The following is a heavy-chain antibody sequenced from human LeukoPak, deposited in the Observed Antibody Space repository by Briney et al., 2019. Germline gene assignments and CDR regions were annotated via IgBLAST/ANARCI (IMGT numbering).Heavy chain of an antibody. CDR1: GGSINTYY. D-gene: IGHD3-10*01. V-gene: IGHV4-59*12. CDR2: VYHSGTS. CDR3: ARDSGTTGEVKFDP. J-gene: IGHJ5*02. Sequence: SETLSLTCTVSGGSINTYYWSWIRQPPGKGLEWIASVYHSGTSNYNPSLRSRVTISVDTSKNQFSLKLSSVTAADTAVYYCARDSGTTGEVKFDPWGQGTLVTVSS.